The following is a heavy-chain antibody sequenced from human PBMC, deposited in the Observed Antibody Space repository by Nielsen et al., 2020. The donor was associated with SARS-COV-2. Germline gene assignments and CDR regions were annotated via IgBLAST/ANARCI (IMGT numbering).Heavy chain of an antibody. CDR3: AKGRRGVISYGMDV. D-gene: IGHD3-16*02. V-gene: IGHV3-21*04. Sequence: GESLKISCAASGFTFSSYSMNWVRQAPGKGLEWVSSISSSSSYIYYADSVKGRFTISRDNAKNSLYLQMNSLRAEDTALYYCAKGRRGVISYGMDVWGQGTTVTVSS. CDR1: GFTFSSYS. CDR2: ISSSSSYI. J-gene: IGHJ6*02.